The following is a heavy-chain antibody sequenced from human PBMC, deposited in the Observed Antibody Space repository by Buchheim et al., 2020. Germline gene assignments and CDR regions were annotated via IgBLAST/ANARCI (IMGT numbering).Heavy chain of an antibody. CDR1: GYSFSNRW. Sequence: EVQLVQSGAEVKKPGESLKISCKGFGYSFSNRWIGWARQMPGKGLEWMGIIYPDDSDTIYSPSFQGQVTISVDKSVNTTYLQWSSLKASDSAMYYCARHGLPTRFWGQGTLFTVSS. CDR2: IYPDDSDT. V-gene: IGHV5-51*01. J-gene: IGHJ4*02. CDR3: ARHGLPTRF.